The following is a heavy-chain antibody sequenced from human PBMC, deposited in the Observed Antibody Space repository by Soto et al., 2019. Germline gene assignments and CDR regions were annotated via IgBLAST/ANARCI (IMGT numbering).Heavy chain of an antibody. CDR2: ISSTTNYI. V-gene: IGHV3-21*01. Sequence: PGGSLRLSCAASGFTFTRYSMNWVRQAPGKGLEWVSSISSTTNYIYYADSIKGRFTISRDNAKNLLYLQMKSLRAEDTAVYYCARDTDDFWSGSNPDYWGQGTMVTVSS. CDR1: GFTFTRYS. J-gene: IGHJ4*02. CDR3: ARDTDDFWSGSNPDY. D-gene: IGHD3-3*01.